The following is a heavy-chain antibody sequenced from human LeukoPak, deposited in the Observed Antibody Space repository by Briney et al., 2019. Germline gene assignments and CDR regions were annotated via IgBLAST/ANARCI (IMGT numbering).Heavy chain of an antibody. D-gene: IGHD5-18*01. Sequence: ASVKVSCKASGYTFTSYAMHWVRQAPGQRLEWMGWINAGNGNTKYSQKFQGRVIITRDTSASTVYMELSSLRSEDTALCYCARKGYRDYHGMDVWGQGTTVTVSS. J-gene: IGHJ6*02. CDR2: INAGNGNT. CDR1: GYTFTSYA. CDR3: ARKGYRDYHGMDV. V-gene: IGHV1-3*01.